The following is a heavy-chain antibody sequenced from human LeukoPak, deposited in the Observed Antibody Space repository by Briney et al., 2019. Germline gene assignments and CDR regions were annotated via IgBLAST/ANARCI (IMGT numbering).Heavy chain of an antibody. D-gene: IGHD3-10*01. CDR2: IAVGSGNT. Sequence: SVKVSCKASGFTFTSSAMQWVRQARGQRHEWIGWIAVGSGNTNYAQKFQERVTITRDMSTSTAYMELSSLRSEDTAVYYCAAGVSGATRDFDYWGQGTLVTVSS. J-gene: IGHJ4*02. CDR1: GFTFTSSA. V-gene: IGHV1-58*02. CDR3: AAGVSGATRDFDY.